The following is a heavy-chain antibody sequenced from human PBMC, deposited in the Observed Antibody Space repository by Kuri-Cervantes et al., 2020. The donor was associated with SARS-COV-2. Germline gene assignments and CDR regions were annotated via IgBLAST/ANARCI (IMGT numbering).Heavy chain of an antibody. CDR1: GFTSSSYW. CDR2: INSDGSST. V-gene: IGHV3-74*01. Sequence: GGSLRLSCAASGFTSSSYWMHWVRQAPGKGLVWVSRINSDGSSTSYADSVKGRFTISRDNAKNTLYLQMNSLRAEDTAVYYCARDILVLGHNWFDPWGQGTLVTVSS. D-gene: IGHD2-2*01. CDR3: ARDILVLGHNWFDP. J-gene: IGHJ5*02.